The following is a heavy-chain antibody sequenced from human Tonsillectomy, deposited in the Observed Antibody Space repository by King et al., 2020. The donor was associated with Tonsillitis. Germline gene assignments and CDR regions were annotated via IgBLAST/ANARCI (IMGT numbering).Heavy chain of an antibody. J-gene: IGHJ4*02. D-gene: IGHD1-26*01. CDR2: IYSGGRT. V-gene: IGHV3-53*01. CDR1: GFNVSSIY. CDR3: ARGEQRAYFDY. Sequence: VQLVESGGDLIQPGGFLRLSCVVSGFNVSSIYMSWVRQAPGKGLEWVSVIYSGGRTYYADSVKGRFTISRDNSKNTLFLQMDSLRAEDTAVYFCARGEQRAYFDYWGQGTLVTVSS.